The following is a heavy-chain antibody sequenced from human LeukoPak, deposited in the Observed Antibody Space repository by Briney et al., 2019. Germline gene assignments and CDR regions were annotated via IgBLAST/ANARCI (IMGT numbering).Heavy chain of an antibody. CDR2: INPNSGGT. Sequence: GSSVKVSCKASGYTFTGYYMHWVRQAPGQGLEWMGWINPNSGGTNYAQKFQGRVTMTRDTSISTAYMELSRLRSDDTAVYYCARGPNIVVVTATILPFDYWGQGTLVTVSS. D-gene: IGHD2-21*02. CDR1: GYTFTGYY. V-gene: IGHV1-2*02. CDR3: ARGPNIVVVTATILPFDY. J-gene: IGHJ4*02.